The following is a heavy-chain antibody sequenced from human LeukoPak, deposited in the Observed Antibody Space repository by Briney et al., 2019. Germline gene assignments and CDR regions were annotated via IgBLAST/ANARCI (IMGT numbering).Heavy chain of an antibody. V-gene: IGHV3-66*01. CDR2: IYSGGRT. D-gene: IGHD5-12*01. CDR3: AKDALVALDAFDI. CDR1: GFTVSSNY. J-gene: IGHJ3*02. Sequence: GGSLRLSCAASGFTVSSNYMSWVRQAPGKGLEWVSVIYSGGRTDYADSVKGRFTISRDNAKNTLYLQMNSLRAEDTAVYYCAKDALVALDAFDIWGQGTMVTVSS.